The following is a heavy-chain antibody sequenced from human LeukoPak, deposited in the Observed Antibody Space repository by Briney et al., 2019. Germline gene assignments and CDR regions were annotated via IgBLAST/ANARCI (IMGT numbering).Heavy chain of an antibody. CDR1: GYIFTSYV. Sequence: WASVKVSCKASGYIFTSYVISWVRQDPGQGLEWMGWISVYNGNTNYPQRLQGRVTITTDTSTTTAYMELRSLRSDDTAVYYCARDINGYYYDSHGYYPTDFWGQGTLVTVSS. J-gene: IGHJ4*02. CDR2: ISVYNGNT. V-gene: IGHV1-18*01. D-gene: IGHD3-22*01. CDR3: ARDINGYYYDSHGYYPTDF.